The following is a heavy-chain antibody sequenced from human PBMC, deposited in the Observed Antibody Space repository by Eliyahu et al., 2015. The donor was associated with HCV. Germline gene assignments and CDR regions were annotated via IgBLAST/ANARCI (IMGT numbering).Heavy chain of an antibody. V-gene: IGHV3-7*01. J-gene: IGHJ4*02. Sequence: EVQLVESGGGLVQPGGSLRLSCAXXGFTFSSYWMSWVRQAPGKGLEWVANIKQDGSEKYYVDSVKGRFTISRDNAKNSLYLQMNSLRAEDTAVYYCARDTTVVTDYWGQGTLVTVSS. CDR3: ARDTTVVTDY. CDR1: GFTFSSYW. CDR2: IKQDGSEK. D-gene: IGHD4-23*01.